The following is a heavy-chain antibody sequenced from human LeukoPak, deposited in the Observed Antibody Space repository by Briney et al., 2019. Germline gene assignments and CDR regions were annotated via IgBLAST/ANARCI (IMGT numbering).Heavy chain of an antibody. CDR1: GFNFNTYG. J-gene: IGHJ4*02. CDR2: MRSDGSDI. V-gene: IGHV3-33*01. Sequence: PGGSLRLSCAASGFNFNTYGMHWVRQAPGKGLEWVAVMRSDGSDIYYADSVKGRFTISRDNSKNTLYLQMNSLRAEDTAVYYCASGYRGHDFHYWGQGTLVAVSS. CDR3: ASGYRGHDFHY. D-gene: IGHD5-12*01.